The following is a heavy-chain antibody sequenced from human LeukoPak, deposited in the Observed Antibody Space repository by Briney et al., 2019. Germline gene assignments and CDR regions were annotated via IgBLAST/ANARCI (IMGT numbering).Heavy chain of an antibody. J-gene: IGHJ6*02. D-gene: IGHD1-26*01. V-gene: IGHV4-34*01. Sequence: SETLSLTCAVYGGSFSGYYWSWIRQPPGKGLEWIGEINHSGSTNYNPSLKSRVTISVDTSKNQFSLKLSSVTAADTAVYYRATPGGFGYYYGMDVWGQGTTVTVSS. CDR2: INHSGST. CDR1: GGSFSGYY. CDR3: ATPGGFGYYYGMDV.